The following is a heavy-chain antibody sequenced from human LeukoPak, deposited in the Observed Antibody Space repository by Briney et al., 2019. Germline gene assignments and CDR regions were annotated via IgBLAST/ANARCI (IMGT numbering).Heavy chain of an antibody. CDR2: INHSGST. J-gene: IGHJ5*02. D-gene: IGHD3-3*01. Sequence: SETLSLTCAVYGGSFSGYYWSWLRQPPGKGLEWIGEINHSGSTNYNPSLKSRVTISVDTSKNQFSLKLSSVTAADTAVYYCARGRYDFWSGWNTFDPWGQGTLVTVSS. CDR3: ARGRYDFWSGWNTFDP. V-gene: IGHV4-34*01. CDR1: GGSFSGYY.